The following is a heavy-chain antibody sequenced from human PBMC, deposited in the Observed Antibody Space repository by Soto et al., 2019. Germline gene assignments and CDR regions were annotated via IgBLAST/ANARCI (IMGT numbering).Heavy chain of an antibody. J-gene: IGHJ4*02. CDR3: ARRKERSGPHYFDY. V-gene: IGHV1-8*01. D-gene: IGHD6-25*01. CDR1: GYTFTTYD. CDR2: MNPYNGNT. Sequence: QVQLAQSGGEVKKPGASVKVSCKASGYTFTTYDIHWVRQVTGQGLEWMGWMNPYNGNTGSTQKFQGRVTMTRNTSISTVYMELTSLRSEDTAVYYCARRKERSGPHYFDYGGQGSLVTVSS.